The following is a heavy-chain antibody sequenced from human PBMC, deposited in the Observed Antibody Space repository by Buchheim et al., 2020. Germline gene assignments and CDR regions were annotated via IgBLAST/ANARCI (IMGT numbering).Heavy chain of an antibody. CDR1: GYTFTGYY. Sequence: QVQLVQSGAEVKKPGASVKVSCKASGYTFTGYYMHWVRQAPGQGLEWMGWINPNSGGTNYAQKFQGWVTMPRDTSISTAYMELSRLRSDDTAVYYCARDRRSSSERSDSYYYYGMDVWGQGTT. CDR2: INPNSGGT. CDR3: ARDRRSSSERSDSYYYYGMDV. D-gene: IGHD6-6*01. J-gene: IGHJ6*02. V-gene: IGHV1-2*04.